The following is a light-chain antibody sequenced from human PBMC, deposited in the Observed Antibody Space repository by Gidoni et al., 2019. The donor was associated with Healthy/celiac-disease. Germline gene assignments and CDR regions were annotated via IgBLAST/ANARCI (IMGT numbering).Light chain of an antibody. CDR2: AAS. J-gene: IGKJ2*01. CDR1: QSISSY. V-gene: IGKV1-39*01. CDR3: QQSYSTPDT. Sequence: DIQMTQSPSSLSASVGDRVTITCRASQSISSYLNWYQQKPGKAPKLLSYAASSLQSGGPSRFSGSGSGTDFTLTISSLQPEDFATYYCQQSYSTPDTFXXXTKLEIK.